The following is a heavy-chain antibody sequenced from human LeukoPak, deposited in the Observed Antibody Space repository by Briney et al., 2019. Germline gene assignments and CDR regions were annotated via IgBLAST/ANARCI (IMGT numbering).Heavy chain of an antibody. J-gene: IGHJ4*02. CDR1: GGSISSYY. CDR2: IYYSGST. D-gene: IGHD6-13*01. V-gene: IGHV4-59*01. Sequence: PSETLSLTCTVSGGSISSYYWSWIRQPPGKGLEWIGYIYYSGSTNYNPSLKSRITISVDPSKNQSSLKLSSVTAADTAVYYCARDVAGFDYWGQGTLVTVSS. CDR3: ARDVAGFDY.